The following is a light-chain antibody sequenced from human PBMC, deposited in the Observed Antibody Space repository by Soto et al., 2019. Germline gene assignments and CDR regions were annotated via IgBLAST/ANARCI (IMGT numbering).Light chain of an antibody. Sequence: QSALTQPRSVCGAPGQSVTISCTGTSSDVGGYNYGSWYQQHPGKAPKLMIYDVSKRPSGVPDRFSGSKSGNTFSLTISGLQAEDEAPYYCCSHAGRYPYVFGTGTKLTVL. CDR1: SSDVGGYNY. CDR3: CSHAGRYPYV. V-gene: IGLV2-11*01. J-gene: IGLJ1*01. CDR2: DVS.